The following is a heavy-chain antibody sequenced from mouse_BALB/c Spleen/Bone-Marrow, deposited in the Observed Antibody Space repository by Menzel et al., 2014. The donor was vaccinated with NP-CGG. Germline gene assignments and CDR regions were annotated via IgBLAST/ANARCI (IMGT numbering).Heavy chain of an antibody. J-gene: IGHJ3*01. CDR1: GFDFSTYW. CDR2: INPDSSTI. D-gene: IGHD1-2*01. V-gene: IGHV4-1*02. Sequence: EVKLVESGGGLVQPGGSLKLSCAASGFDFSTYWMSWVRQAPGKGLEWIGEINPDSSTINYTPSLKDKFIISRDNAKNTLYLQRSKVRSEDTALYYCARLHYYGYEAYWGQGTLVTVSA. CDR3: ARLHYYGYEAY.